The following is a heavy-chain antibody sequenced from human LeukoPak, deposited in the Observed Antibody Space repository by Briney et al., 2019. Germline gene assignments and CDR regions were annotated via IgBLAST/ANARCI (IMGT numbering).Heavy chain of an antibody. CDR2: INSDGSST. J-gene: IGHJ6*02. CDR3: ARDWTTVTTNYFYALDV. CDR1: GFTFSHYW. D-gene: IGHD4-17*01. V-gene: IGHV3-74*01. Sequence: PGGSLRLSCAASGFTFSHYWMQWVRQAPGKGLVWVSRINSDGSSTTYADSVKGRFTISRDNAKSSLYLQVNSLGAEDTAVYHCARDWTTVTTNYFYALDVWGQGTTVTVSS.